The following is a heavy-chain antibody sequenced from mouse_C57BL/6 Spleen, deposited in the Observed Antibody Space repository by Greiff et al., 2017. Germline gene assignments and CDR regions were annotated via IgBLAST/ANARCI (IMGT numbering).Heavy chain of an antibody. J-gene: IGHJ4*01. CDR1: GYTFTEYT. D-gene: IGHD1-1*01. V-gene: IGHV1-62-2*01. Sequence: VQLQQSGAELVKPGASVKLSCKASGYTFTEYTIHWVKQRSGQGLEWIGWFYPGSGSIKYNEKFKAKATLTADQSSSTVYMELRRLTSEDSAVYFCARHEGDYGSPYAMDYWGQGTSVTVSS. CDR2: FYPGSGSI. CDR3: ARHEGDYGSPYAMDY.